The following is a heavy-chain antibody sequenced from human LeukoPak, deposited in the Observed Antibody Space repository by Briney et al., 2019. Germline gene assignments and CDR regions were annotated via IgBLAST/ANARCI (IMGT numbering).Heavy chain of an antibody. D-gene: IGHD3-10*01. Sequence: SEPLSLPRTVSGVSISRGVYYWSWIRQPPGKGLEWFGHIYYSGSTYYNPSLKSRVTISVDTSKNQFTRKLCSVTAADTAVYYCARGPFYGSGSYGWFDPWGQGTLVTVSS. CDR1: GVSISRGVYY. CDR3: ARGPFYGSGSYGWFDP. CDR2: IYYSGST. J-gene: IGHJ5*02. V-gene: IGHV4-30-4*01.